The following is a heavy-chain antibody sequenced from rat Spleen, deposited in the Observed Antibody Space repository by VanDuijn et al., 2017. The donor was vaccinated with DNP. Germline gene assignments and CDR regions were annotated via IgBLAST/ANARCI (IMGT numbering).Heavy chain of an antibody. CDR3: ARIGGANWGYYFDY. Sequence: QVQLKESGPGLIQPSQTLSLTCTVSGFSLTSYGVSWVRQPPGKGLEWIAAISSGGSTYYNSALKSRLSISRDTSKSQVFLKMNSLKTEDTAMYFCARIGGANWGYYFDYWGQGVMVTVSS. J-gene: IGHJ2*01. CDR1: GFSLTSYG. V-gene: IGHV2S8*01. D-gene: IGHD5-1*01. CDR2: ISSGGST.